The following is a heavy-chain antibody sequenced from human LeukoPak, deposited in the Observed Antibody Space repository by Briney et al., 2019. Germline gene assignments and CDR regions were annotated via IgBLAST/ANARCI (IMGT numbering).Heavy chain of an antibody. D-gene: IGHD6-19*01. CDR2: IYYSGST. CDR3: ARPVAGTSDYFDY. V-gene: IGHV4-39*07. Sequence: PSETLSLTCTVSGGSISSSSYYWGWIRQPPGKGLEWIGSIYYSGSTYYNPSLKSRVTISVDTSKNQFSLKLSSVTAADTAVYYCARPVAGTSDYFDYWGQGTLVTVSS. CDR1: GGSISSSSYY. J-gene: IGHJ4*02.